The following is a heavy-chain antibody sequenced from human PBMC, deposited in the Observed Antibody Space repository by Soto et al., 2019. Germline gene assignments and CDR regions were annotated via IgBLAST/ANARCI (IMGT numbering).Heavy chain of an antibody. Sequence: GGSLILSCAASGSTFSSYAMSWVRQAPGKGLEWVSVISGSGDSTYYADSVKGRFTISRDNSKNTLYLQMNSLRAEDTAVYYCARELGYCSGGNCYMEGAFDIWGQGTMVTVSS. V-gene: IGHV3-23*01. J-gene: IGHJ3*02. CDR2: ISGSGDST. D-gene: IGHD2-15*01. CDR1: GSTFSSYA. CDR3: ARELGYCSGGNCYMEGAFDI.